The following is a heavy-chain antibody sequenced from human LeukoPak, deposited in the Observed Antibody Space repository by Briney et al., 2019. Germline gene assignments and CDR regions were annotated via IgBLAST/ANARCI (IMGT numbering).Heavy chain of an antibody. CDR2: INHSGST. D-gene: IGHD3-10*01. Sequence: PSGTLSLTCAVSGGSISSGSWWSWVRQPPGKGLEWIGEINHSGSTNYNPSLKSRVTISLDTSRNQFSLKLTSVTAADTAVYYCAKSNGYGLVDIWGQGTMVTVSS. V-gene: IGHV4-4*02. CDR3: AKSNGYGLVDI. CDR1: GGSISSGSW. J-gene: IGHJ3*02.